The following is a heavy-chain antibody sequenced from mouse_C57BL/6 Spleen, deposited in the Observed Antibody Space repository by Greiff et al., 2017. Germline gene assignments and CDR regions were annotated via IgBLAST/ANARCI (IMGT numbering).Heavy chain of an antibody. V-gene: IGHV3-1*01. CDR1: GYSITSGYD. CDR2: ISYSGST. D-gene: IGHD2-3*01. CDR3: ARGDGYYVDY. Sequence: EVMLVESGPGMVKPSQSLSLTCTVTGYSITSGYDWHWIRHFPGNKLEWMGYISYSGSTNYNPSLKSRISITHDTSKNHFFLKLNSVTTEDTATYYCARGDGYYVDYWGQGTTLTVSS. J-gene: IGHJ2*01.